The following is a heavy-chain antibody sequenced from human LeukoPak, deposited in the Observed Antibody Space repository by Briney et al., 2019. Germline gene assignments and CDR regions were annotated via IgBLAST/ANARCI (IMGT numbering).Heavy chain of an antibody. V-gene: IGHV3-15*01. D-gene: IGHD7-27*01. Sequence: GGSLRLSSAASGFSFTNAWMSWVRQAPGKGLEWVARIKSKTDGGTTDYAAPVKGRFTISTDDSKNTLYLQMNSLKTEDTAVYYCTAGLGKSDFDYWGQGTLVTVSS. CDR1: GFSFTNAW. CDR2: IKSKTDGGTT. J-gene: IGHJ4*02. CDR3: TAGLGKSDFDY.